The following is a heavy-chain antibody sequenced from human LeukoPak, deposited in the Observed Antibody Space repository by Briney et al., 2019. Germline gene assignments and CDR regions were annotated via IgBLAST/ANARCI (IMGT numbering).Heavy chain of an antibody. V-gene: IGHV4-39*01. D-gene: IGHD3/OR15-3a*01. CDR1: GDSIISSSHY. CDR2: IYYSGST. Sequence: SETLSLTCTAFGDSIISSSHYWGWIRQPPGKGLDWIGSIYYSGSTHFNTSLQCRVTMSVAASKNQFSLKLSSVTAADTAGYYCARHWTGYYYYGMDVWGQGTTVTVSS. CDR3: ARHWTGYYYYGMDV. J-gene: IGHJ6*02.